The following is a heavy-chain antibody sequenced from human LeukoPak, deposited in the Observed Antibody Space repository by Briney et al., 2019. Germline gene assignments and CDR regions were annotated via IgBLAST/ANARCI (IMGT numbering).Heavy chain of an antibody. J-gene: IGHJ4*02. Sequence: GGSLRLSCAASGFTVSSNYMSWVRQAPGKGLEWVSLIYSGGGTYYADSVKGRFTISRDNSKNTLYLQMNSLRAEDTAVYYCARRYFDYWGQGTLVSVSS. CDR2: IYSGGGT. V-gene: IGHV3-53*01. CDR3: ARRYFDY. CDR1: GFTVSSNY.